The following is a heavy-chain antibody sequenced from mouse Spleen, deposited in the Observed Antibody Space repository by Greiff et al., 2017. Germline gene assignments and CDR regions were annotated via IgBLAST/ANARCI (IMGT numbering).Heavy chain of an antibody. CDR2: ISNGGGST. D-gene: IGHD2-5*01. J-gene: IGHJ2*01. CDR1: GFTFSDYY. CDR3: ARRGFYSNYSYFDY. Sequence: EVMLVESGGGLVQPGGSLKLSCAASGFTFSDYYMYWVRQTPEKRLEWVAYISNGGGSTYYPDTVKGRFTISRDNAKNTLYLQMSRLKSEDTAMYYCARRGFYSNYSYFDYWGQGTTLTVSS. V-gene: IGHV5-12*01.